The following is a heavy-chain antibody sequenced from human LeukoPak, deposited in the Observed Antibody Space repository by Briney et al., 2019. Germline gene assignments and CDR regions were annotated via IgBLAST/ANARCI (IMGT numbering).Heavy chain of an antibody. D-gene: IGHD3-10*01. Sequence: SETLSLTCTVSNYSISSGYYWGWIRQPPGKGLEWIGNIYHGGSTYYNPSLKSRVTISVDTSKNQFSLKLSSVTAADTAVYYCARDLPYGSGTYFDYWGQGTLVTVSS. V-gene: IGHV4-38-2*02. CDR1: NYSISSGYY. J-gene: IGHJ4*02. CDR3: ARDLPYGSGTYFDY. CDR2: IYHGGST.